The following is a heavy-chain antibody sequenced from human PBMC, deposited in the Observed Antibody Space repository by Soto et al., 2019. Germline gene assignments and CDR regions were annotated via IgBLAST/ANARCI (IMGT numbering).Heavy chain of an antibody. Sequence: QITLKESGPTLVKPTQTLTLTCTFSGLSLSTSGEAVGWIRQPPGKALEWLALIYWDDDKRYNPTLKTRLTIPKDTSKHPVVLTLPNMDPVDTATYYCAHYVSTRPAGWFDPWGQGILVTVSS. CDR2: IYWDDDK. V-gene: IGHV2-5*02. D-gene: IGHD3-10*02. CDR1: GLSLSTSGEA. J-gene: IGHJ5*02. CDR3: AHYVSTRPAGWFDP.